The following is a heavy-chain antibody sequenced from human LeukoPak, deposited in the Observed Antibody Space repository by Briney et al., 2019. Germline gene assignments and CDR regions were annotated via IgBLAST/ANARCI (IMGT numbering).Heavy chain of an antibody. CDR1: GYSISSDYY. V-gene: IGHV4-38-2*02. D-gene: IGHD3-22*01. CDR2: IHHGGST. Sequence: SETLSLTCTVSGYSISSDYYWGWIRQSPGKGLEWIGNIHHGGSTYYNPSLKSRVAISVDTSKNQFSLKLSSVTAADTAVYCCAREGSYYDTDYWGQGTLVTVSS. CDR3: AREGSYYDTDY. J-gene: IGHJ4*02.